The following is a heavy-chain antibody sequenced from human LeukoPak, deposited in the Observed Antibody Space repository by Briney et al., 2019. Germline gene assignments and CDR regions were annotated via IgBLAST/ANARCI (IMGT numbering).Heavy chain of an antibody. CDR3: AREMGVGSTFPPLNY. CDR2: INPNSGDT. J-gene: IGHJ4*02. Sequence: ATVKVSCKASGYSFTGYYIHWVRHAPAQGLEWMGWINPNSGDTKHAQKFQGRVTLTRDTSIGTASIELSSLRSDDTAVYFCAREMGVGSTFPPLNYWGQGTLVTVSS. V-gene: IGHV1-2*02. CDR1: GYSFTGYY. D-gene: IGHD1-26*01.